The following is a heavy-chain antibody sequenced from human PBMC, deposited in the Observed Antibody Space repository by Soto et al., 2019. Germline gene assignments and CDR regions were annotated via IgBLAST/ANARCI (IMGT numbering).Heavy chain of an antibody. Sequence: EVQVLESGGGLVQPGGSLRLSCAATGFTFSDFAMSWVRQAPGKGLEWVSRIYGGGNGPHYADSVKGRVTISRDNSKNTLYLHMNSLRAADTAVYYCAKMEGMDPWAYSFDYWGQGTLVTVSS. CDR1: GFTFSDFA. CDR2: IYGGGNGP. J-gene: IGHJ4*02. V-gene: IGHV3-23*01. D-gene: IGHD2-2*03. CDR3: AKMEGMDPWAYSFDY.